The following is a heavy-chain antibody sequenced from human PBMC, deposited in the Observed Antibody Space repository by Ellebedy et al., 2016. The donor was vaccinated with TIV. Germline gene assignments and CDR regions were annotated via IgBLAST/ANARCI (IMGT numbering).Heavy chain of an antibody. D-gene: IGHD1-26*01. V-gene: IGHV3-48*02. Sequence: GESLKISCAASGFTFSSYSMNWVRQAPGKGLEWVSYISSSSSTIYYADSVKGRFTISRDNAKNSLYLQMNSMRDEDTAVYYCARDDAEVGATFFGYWGQGTLVTVSS. CDR3: ARDDAEVGATFFGY. CDR1: GFTFSSYS. J-gene: IGHJ4*02. CDR2: ISSSSSTI.